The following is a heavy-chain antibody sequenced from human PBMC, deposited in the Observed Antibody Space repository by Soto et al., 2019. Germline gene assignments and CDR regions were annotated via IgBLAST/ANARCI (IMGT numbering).Heavy chain of an antibody. CDR2: IYDSGSS. CDR1: VASISSGEYF. J-gene: IGHJ4*02. Sequence: PSETLSLTGTVSVASISSGEYFWSWVLQSPGKGLEWFGYIYDSGSSYYNPSLKSRVTMSVDTSKNQFSLKLRSVTAADAAVYYCTREKGYISGPKNFDYWGQGTLVTVSS. CDR3: TREKGYISGPKNFDY. V-gene: IGHV4-30-4*01. D-gene: IGHD5-12*01.